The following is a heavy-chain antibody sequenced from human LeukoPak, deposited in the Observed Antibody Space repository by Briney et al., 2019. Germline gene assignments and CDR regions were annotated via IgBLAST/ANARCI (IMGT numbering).Heavy chain of an antibody. V-gene: IGHV3-53*01. CDR1: GSTFSRYA. Sequence: GGSLRLSCAASGSTFSRYAMNWVRQAPGKGLEWVSTIYTGGNTYYAASVKGRFTISRDFSKNTVFLHMNSLRAEDTAMYYCARGDDSGYYDYFDYWGQGALVTVSS. D-gene: IGHD3-22*01. CDR2: IYTGGNT. J-gene: IGHJ4*02. CDR3: ARGDDSGYYDYFDY.